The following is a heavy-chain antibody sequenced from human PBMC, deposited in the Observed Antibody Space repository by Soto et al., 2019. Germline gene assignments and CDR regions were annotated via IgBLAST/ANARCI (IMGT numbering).Heavy chain of an antibody. V-gene: IGHV3-30-3*01. CDR1: GFTFSSYA. J-gene: IGHJ6*02. CDR2: ISYDGSNK. Sequence: PGGSLRLSCAASGFTFSSYAMHWVRQAPGKGLEWAAVISYDGSNKYYADSVKGRFTISRDNSKNTLYLQMNSLRAEDTAVYYCARGLVPAARRTRTDYYGMDVWGQGTTVTVSS. CDR3: ARGLVPAARRTRTDYYGMDV. D-gene: IGHD2-2*01.